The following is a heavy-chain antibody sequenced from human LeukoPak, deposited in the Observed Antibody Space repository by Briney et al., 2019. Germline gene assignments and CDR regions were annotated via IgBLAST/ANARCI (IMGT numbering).Heavy chain of an antibody. CDR3: ARRLAAESYYFDY. CDR1: GGSISSSSYY. V-gene: IGHV4-39*01. D-gene: IGHD6-13*01. Sequence: SETLSLTCTVSGGSISSSSYYWGWIRQPPGKGLEWFGSIYYSGSTYYNPSLKSGATISLDTYKNQFSLKLSSVTAADTAGYYCARRLAAESYYFDYWGQGTLVTVSS. CDR2: IYYSGST. J-gene: IGHJ4*02.